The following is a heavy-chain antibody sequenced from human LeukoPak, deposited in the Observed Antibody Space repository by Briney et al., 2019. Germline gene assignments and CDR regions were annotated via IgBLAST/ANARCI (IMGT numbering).Heavy chain of an antibody. J-gene: IGHJ4*02. V-gene: IGHV1-18*01. D-gene: IGHD1-20*01. CDR3: ASALLSGITGTTDY. CDR1: GYTLTRYG. Sequence: ASVKVSCKASGYTLTRYGMSWVRQAPGQGLEWMGWISAYNGNTNYAQKIQGRVTMTTDTSTSTAYMKLRSLRSDDTAVYFCASALLSGITGTTDYWGQGTLVTVSS. CDR2: ISAYNGNT.